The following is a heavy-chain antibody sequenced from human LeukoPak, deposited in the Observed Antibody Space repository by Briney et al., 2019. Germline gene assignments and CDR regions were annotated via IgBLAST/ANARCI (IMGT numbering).Heavy chain of an antibody. CDR1: GYTFTSYD. CDR2: MNPNSGNT. CDR3: ARGWWLRNYYYGMDV. D-gene: IGHD5-12*01. V-gene: IGHV1-8*01. Sequence: ASVKVSCKASGYTFTSYDINWVRQATGQGLEWMGWMNPNSGNTGYARKFQGRVTMTRNTSISTAYMELSSLRSEDTAVYYCARGWWLRNYYYGMDVWGQGTTVTVSS. J-gene: IGHJ6*02.